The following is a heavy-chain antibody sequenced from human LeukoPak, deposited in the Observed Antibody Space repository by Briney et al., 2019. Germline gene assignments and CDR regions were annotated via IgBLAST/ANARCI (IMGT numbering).Heavy chain of an antibody. D-gene: IGHD3-10*01. CDR3: ARVSGAFGEFYGMDV. Sequence: GSLRLSCAASGFTFSSYTMNWVRQAPGKGLEWVSSITSSSSYIYYADSVKGRSTISRDNAKNSLYLQMNSLRAEDTAVYYCARVSGAFGEFYGMDVWGQGTTVTVSS. J-gene: IGHJ6*02. CDR2: ITSSSSYI. V-gene: IGHV3-21*01. CDR1: GFTFSSYT.